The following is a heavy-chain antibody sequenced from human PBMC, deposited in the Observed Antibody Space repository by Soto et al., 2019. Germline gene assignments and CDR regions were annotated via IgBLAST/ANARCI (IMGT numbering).Heavy chain of an antibody. CDR1: GYSFTSYW. Sequence: GESLKISCKGSGYSFTSYWISWVRQMPGKGLEWMGRIDPSDSYTNYSPSFQGHVTIPADKSISTAYLQWSSLKASDTAMYYCARRHGSGWFRGADYYYGMDVWGQGTTVTVSS. D-gene: IGHD6-19*01. CDR2: IDPSDSYT. V-gene: IGHV5-10-1*01. J-gene: IGHJ6*02. CDR3: ARRHGSGWFRGADYYYGMDV.